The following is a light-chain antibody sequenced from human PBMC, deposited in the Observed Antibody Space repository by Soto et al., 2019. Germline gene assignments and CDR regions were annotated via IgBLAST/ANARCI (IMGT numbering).Light chain of an antibody. Sequence: DIQMTQSPYSLSASVGDRVAITCRASLIVATFLNWYQQRPGEAPKLLIYGASTLQSGVPARFRGSGSGTDFTLTITRLQREDSATYYCQQSYGTPRTFGPGTKLEIK. V-gene: IGKV1-39*01. CDR1: LIVATF. J-gene: IGKJ2*01. CDR2: GAS. CDR3: QQSYGTPRT.